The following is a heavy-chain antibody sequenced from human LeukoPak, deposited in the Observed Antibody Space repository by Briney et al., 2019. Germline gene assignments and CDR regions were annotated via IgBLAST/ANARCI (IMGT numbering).Heavy chain of an antibody. CDR2: IYYSGST. J-gene: IGHJ5*02. Sequence: PSETLSLTCTVSGGSISSSSYYWGWTRQPPGKGLEWIGSIYYSGSTYYNPSLKSRVTISVDTSKNQFSLKLSSVTAADTAVYYCARTSYYDILTGYSEGWFDPWGQGTLVTVSS. V-gene: IGHV4-39*07. D-gene: IGHD3-9*01. CDR1: GGSISSSSYY. CDR3: ARTSYYDILTGYSEGWFDP.